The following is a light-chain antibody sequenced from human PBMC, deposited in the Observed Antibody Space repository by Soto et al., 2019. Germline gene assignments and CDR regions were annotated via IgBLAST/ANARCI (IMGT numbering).Light chain of an antibody. Sequence: QSVSSYLAWYQQKPGQAPRLLIYDASNRATGIPAWFSGRGPRTDFTRTIGSLAPQDFRVYSSQQRTNWPAWITNGRGTRLE. CDR3: QQRTNWPAWIT. J-gene: IGKJ5*01. CDR1: QSVSSY. V-gene: IGKV3-11*01. CDR2: DAS.